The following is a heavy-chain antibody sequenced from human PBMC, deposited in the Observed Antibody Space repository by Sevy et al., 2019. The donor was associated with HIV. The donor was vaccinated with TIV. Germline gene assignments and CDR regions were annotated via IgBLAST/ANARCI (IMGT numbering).Heavy chain of an antibody. CDR3: TPWKSAQSIFDY. J-gene: IGHJ4*02. V-gene: IGHV3-49*04. CDR2: LKSDVYGGTV. D-gene: IGHD1-1*01. Sequence: GGCLRLSCTASGFTFGDYCMSWVRQAPGKGLEWVAFLKSDVYGGTVDHAASVRGRFVISRDDSKTIAYLQMNDLKTEDTGVYYCTPWKSAQSIFDYWGQGAQVTVSS. CDR1: GFTFGDYC.